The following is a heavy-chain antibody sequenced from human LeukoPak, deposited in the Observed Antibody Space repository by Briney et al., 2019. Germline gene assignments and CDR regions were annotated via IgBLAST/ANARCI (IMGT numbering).Heavy chain of an antibody. J-gene: IGHJ3*02. V-gene: IGHV4-39*01. CDR3: ARQGDFWSGYTDAFDI. CDR1: GGSISSSSYY. CDR2: IYYSGST. Sequence: PSETLSLTCTVSGGSISSSSYYWGWIRQPPGKGLEWIGSIYYSGSTYYNPSLKSRVTISVDTSKNQFSLKLSSVTAADTAVYYCARQGDFWSGYTDAFDIWGQGTMVTVSS. D-gene: IGHD3-3*01.